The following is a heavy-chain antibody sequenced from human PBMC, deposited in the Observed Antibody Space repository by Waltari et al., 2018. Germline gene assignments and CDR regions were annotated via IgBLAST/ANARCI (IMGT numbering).Heavy chain of an antibody. J-gene: IGHJ1*01. CDR1: GGSFSGYH. Sequence: QVQLQQWGAGLLKPSETLSLTCDVSGGSFSGYHWTWIRQPPGKGLEWIGEIHHNENASSSPSLESRVTISVDTSKNQFSLKLSSVTAADTAVYYCARGPFPQWPIGGIWGQGTLVTVSS. CDR2: IHHNENA. CDR3: ARGPFPQWPIGGI. V-gene: IGHV4-34*01. D-gene: IGHD6-19*01.